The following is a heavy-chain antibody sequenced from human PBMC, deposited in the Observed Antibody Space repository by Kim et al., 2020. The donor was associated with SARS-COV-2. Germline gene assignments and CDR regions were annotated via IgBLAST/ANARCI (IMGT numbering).Heavy chain of an antibody. V-gene: IGHV3-30-3*01. Sequence: GGSLRLSCAASGFTFSSYAMHWVRQAPGKGLEWVAVISYDGSNKYYADPVKGRFTISRDNSKNTLYLQMNSLRAEDTAVYYCARDGGRTYYYDSSGYSTTNYYFDYWGQGTLVTVSS. D-gene: IGHD3-22*01. CDR3: ARDGGRTYYYDSSGYSTTNYYFDY. CDR2: ISYDGSNK. CDR1: GFTFSSYA. J-gene: IGHJ4*02.